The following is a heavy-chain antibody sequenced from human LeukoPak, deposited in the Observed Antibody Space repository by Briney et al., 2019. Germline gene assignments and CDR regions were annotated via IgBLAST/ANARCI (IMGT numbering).Heavy chain of an antibody. CDR1: GFTFGDYG. J-gene: IGHJ4*02. V-gene: IGHV3-20*04. CDR2: INWNGGST. CDR3: ARDSTQPGPVVVAATYAGFDY. D-gene: IGHD2-15*01. Sequence: GGSLRLSCAASGFTFGDYGMSWVRQAPGKGLEWVSSINWNGGSTVYADSVKGRFTISRDNAKNSLYLQMNSLRAEHTALYYCARDSTQPGPVVVAATYAGFDYWGQGTLVTVSS.